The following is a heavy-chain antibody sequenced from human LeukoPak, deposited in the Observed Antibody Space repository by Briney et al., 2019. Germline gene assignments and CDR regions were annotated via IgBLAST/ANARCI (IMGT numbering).Heavy chain of an antibody. J-gene: IGHJ6*03. Sequence: GGSLRLSCAASEFIFDNYWMSWVRQAPGKGLEWVANIKHDGSQKYYVDSVEGRFTISRDNAKVSLYLQMNNLRVDDTAVYYCARGGARAFTYYFYMDVWGKGTTVTVSS. V-gene: IGHV3-7*01. CDR3: ARGGARAFTYYFYMDV. CDR1: EFIFDNYW. D-gene: IGHD3-16*01. CDR2: IKHDGSQK.